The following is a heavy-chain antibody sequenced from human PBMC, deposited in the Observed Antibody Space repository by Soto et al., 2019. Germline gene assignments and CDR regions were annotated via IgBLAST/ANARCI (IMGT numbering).Heavy chain of an antibody. V-gene: IGHV3-33*01. D-gene: IGHD3-10*01. CDR1: GFTFSSYG. Sequence: GGSLRLSCAASGFTFSSYGMHWVRQAPGKGLGWVAVIWYDGSNKYYADSVKGRFTISRDNSKNTLYLQMNSLRAEDTAVYYCARSARGSGSYSNYWGQGTLVTVSS. CDR2: IWYDGSNK. CDR3: ARSARGSGSYSNY. J-gene: IGHJ4*02.